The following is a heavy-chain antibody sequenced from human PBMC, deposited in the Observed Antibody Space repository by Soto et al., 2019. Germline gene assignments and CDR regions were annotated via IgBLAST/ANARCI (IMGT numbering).Heavy chain of an antibody. Sequence: QVQLVESGGGVVQPGRSLRLSCAASGFTFSSFAMHWVRLAPGRGLEWVAVISYDGSNKYYADSVKGRFTISRDNSKNTLYLQMNSLRAEDTAVYYCARGSSGLYWYFDLWGRGTLVTVSS. CDR2: ISYDGSNK. D-gene: IGHD1-26*01. CDR1: GFTFSSFA. V-gene: IGHV3-30-3*01. J-gene: IGHJ2*01. CDR3: ARGSSGLYWYFDL.